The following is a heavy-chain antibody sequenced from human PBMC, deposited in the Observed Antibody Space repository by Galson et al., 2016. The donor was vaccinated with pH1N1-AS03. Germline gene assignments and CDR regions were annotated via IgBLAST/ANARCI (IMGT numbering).Heavy chain of an antibody. V-gene: IGHV3-30-3*01. CDR2: ISYDGAKK. CDR1: GFTLSTYS. Sequence: SLRLSCAASGFTLSTYSMHWVRQAPGRGLEWVALISYDGAKKSYADSVRGRFTISRDTSTNTLYLQMNSLRVEDTAVYYCTRGSGSGWYGSYYDYWGQGTLVPVSS. J-gene: IGHJ4*02. CDR3: TRGSGSGWYGSYYDY. D-gene: IGHD6-19*01.